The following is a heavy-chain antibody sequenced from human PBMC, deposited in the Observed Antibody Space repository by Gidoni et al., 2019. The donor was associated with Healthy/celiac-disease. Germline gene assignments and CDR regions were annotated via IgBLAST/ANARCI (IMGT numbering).Heavy chain of an antibody. V-gene: IGHV3-7*03. Sequence: EVQLVESGGGLVQPGGSLRLSCAASGFTFSSYWMSWVRQAPGKGLEWVANIKQDGSEKYYVDSVKGRFTISRDNAKNSLYLQMNSLRAEDTAVYYCARVRRIFGVVTPGYFDYWGQGTLVTVSS. J-gene: IGHJ4*02. CDR1: GFTFSSYW. CDR2: IKQDGSEK. D-gene: IGHD3-3*02. CDR3: ARVRRIFGVVTPGYFDY.